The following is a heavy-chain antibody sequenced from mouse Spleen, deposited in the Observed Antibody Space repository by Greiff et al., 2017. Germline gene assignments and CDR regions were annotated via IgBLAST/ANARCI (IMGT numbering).Heavy chain of an antibody. Sequence: QVQLKESGAELVRPGASVTLSCKASGYTFTDYEMHWVKQTPVHGLEWIGAIGPETSGTSYKQKFKGKSILTADKSSSTAYMELRSLRSEDSAVYYCTRFITTVVATRYAMDYWGQGTSVTVSS. CDR3: TRFITTVVATRYAMDY. D-gene: IGHD1-1*01. V-gene: IGHV1-15*01. CDR2: IGPETSGT. J-gene: IGHJ4*01. CDR1: GYTFTDYE.